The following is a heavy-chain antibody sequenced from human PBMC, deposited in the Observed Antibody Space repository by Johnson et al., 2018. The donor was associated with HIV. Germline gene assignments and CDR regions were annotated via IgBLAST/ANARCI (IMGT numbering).Heavy chain of an antibody. J-gene: IGHJ3*02. CDR1: GFTFSSYA. Sequence: QVQLVESGGGVVQPGRSLRLSCAASGFTFSSYAMHWVRQAPGKGLEWVVVISYDGSNKYYADSVKGRFTISRDNSKNTVYLQMNSLRADDTAMYYCARDPFGALDGDAFDIWGQGTMVTVSS. CDR3: ARDPFGALDGDAFDI. D-gene: IGHD3-10*01. CDR2: ISYDGSNK. V-gene: IGHV3-30*04.